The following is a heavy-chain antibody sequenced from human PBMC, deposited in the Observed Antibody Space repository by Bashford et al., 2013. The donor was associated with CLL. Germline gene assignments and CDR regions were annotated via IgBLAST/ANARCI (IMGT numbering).Heavy chain of an antibody. CDR3: ARGPMIVVVINPGEPYYYYYYGMDV. CDR2: SIIVGST. V-gene: IGHV4-34*01. D-gene: IGHD3-22*01. CDR1: WVLQWLL. J-gene: IGHJ6*02. Sequence: SETPVPHLRCLWWVLQWLLLELDPPAPREGAGVDWGKSIIVGSTNXNPSLKSRVTISVDTSKNQFSLKLSSVTAADTAVYYCARGPMIVVVINPGEPYYYYYYGMDVWGQGTTVTVSS.